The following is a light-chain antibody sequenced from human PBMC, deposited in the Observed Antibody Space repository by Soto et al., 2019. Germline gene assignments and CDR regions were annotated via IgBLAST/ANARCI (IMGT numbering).Light chain of an antibody. CDR2: GAS. CDR1: QTVSSY. V-gene: IGKV3-20*01. CDR3: LHYGTSPIT. Sequence: ENVLPQLPGTLSLSPGERATLSCRASQTVSSYLTWYQQRPGQAPRLLIYGASKRATGIPDRFSGSGSGTDFTLIICRLELEDFALYYCLHYGTSPITFGQGIRQEI. J-gene: IGKJ5*01.